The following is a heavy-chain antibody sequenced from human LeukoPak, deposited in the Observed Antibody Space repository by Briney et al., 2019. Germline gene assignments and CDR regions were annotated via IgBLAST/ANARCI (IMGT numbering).Heavy chain of an antibody. CDR1: GGSISSYY. V-gene: IGHV4-59*12. Sequence: PSETLSLTCTVSGGSISSYYWSWIRQPPGKGLEWIGYIHYSGSTNYNPSLKSRVTISVDTSKNQFSLKLRSVTAADTAVYYCAREGSRYGFNWFDPWGQGTLVTVSS. D-gene: IGHD2-15*01. J-gene: IGHJ5*02. CDR2: IHYSGST. CDR3: AREGSRYGFNWFDP.